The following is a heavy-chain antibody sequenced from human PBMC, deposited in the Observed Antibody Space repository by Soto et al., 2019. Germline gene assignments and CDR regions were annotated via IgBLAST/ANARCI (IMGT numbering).Heavy chain of an antibody. CDR1: GGSISSSSYY. D-gene: IGHD3-9*01. CDR2: IYYSGST. J-gene: IGHJ5*02. V-gene: IGHV4-39*01. CDR3: ARLPSLYYDILTGYGYDPNWFDL. Sequence: SETLSLPCTVSGGSISSSSYYWGGICQRPGKGLEWIGSIYYSGSTYYNPSLKNRVTISVDTSKNQFSLKLSSVTAAVTAVYYCARLPSLYYDILTGYGYDPNWFDLWGQGTLVTVSS.